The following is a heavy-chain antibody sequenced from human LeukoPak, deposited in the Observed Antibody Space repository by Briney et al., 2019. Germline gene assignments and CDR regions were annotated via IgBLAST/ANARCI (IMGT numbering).Heavy chain of an antibody. CDR3: ARDLEY. CDR1: GFTFSSYA. V-gene: IGHV3-30-3*01. J-gene: IGHJ4*02. Sequence: GGSLRLSCAASGFTFSSYAMHWVRQAPGKGLEWVAVISFDGSDEYYAGSVKGRFTISRDNSKNTLYLQMNSLRPEDAAVYYCARDLEYWGQGTLVTVSS. CDR2: ISFDGSDE.